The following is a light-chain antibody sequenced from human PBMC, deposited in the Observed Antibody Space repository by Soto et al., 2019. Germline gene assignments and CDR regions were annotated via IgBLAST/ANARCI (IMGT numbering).Light chain of an antibody. Sequence: AIQLTQSPSSLSASVGDRFTITFGASQGVSGALAWYQQKPGKAPKSLIHDASNLESGVPSRFSGSGSGTDFTLTISSLQPEDFATYYCQQANSFPLTFGGGTKVDI. V-gene: IGKV1-13*02. CDR1: QGVSGA. J-gene: IGKJ4*01. CDR3: QQANSFPLT. CDR2: DAS.